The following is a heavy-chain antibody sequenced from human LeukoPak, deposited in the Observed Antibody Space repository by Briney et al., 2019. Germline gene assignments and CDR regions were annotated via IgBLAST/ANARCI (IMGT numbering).Heavy chain of an antibody. V-gene: IGHV3-21*01. CDR1: GFTFSSYS. J-gene: IGHJ6*03. CDR2: ISSSSSYI. CDR3: ARRLEGDYYYYMDV. Sequence: GGSLRLSCAASGFTFSSYSMNWVRQAPGKGLEWVSSISSSSSYIYYADSVKGRFTISRDNAKNSLYLQMNSLRAEDTAVYYCARRLEGDYYYYMDVWGKGTTVTVSS. D-gene: IGHD3-3*01.